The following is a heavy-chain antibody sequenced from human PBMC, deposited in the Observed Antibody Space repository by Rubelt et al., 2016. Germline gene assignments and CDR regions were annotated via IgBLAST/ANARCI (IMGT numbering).Heavy chain of an antibody. CDR1: GGSFSGYY. CDR3: TTDRYYYDSSGFPWFDP. Sequence: VQLQQWGAGLLKPSETLSLTCAVYGGSFSGYYWSWVRQAPGKGLEWVGRIKSKTDGGTTDYAAPVKGGFTISRDDSKNTLYLQMNSLKTEDTAVYYCTTDRYYYDSSGFPWFDPWGQGTLVTVSS. V-gene: IGHV3-15*01. J-gene: IGHJ5*02. D-gene: IGHD3-22*01. CDR2: IKSKTDGGTT.